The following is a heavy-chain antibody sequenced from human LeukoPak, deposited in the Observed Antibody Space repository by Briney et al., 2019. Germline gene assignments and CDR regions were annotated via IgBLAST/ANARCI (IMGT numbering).Heavy chain of an antibody. J-gene: IGHJ3*02. V-gene: IGHV4-4*07. D-gene: IGHD2-2*01. Sequence: PSETLSLTCTVSGGSISSYYWSWIRQPAGKGLEWIGRIYTSGSTNYNPSLKSRVTISVDTSKNQFSLKLSSVTAADTAVYYCARESVVVPAAKDDAFDIWGQGTMVTVSS. CDR3: ARESVVVPAAKDDAFDI. CDR1: GGSISSYY. CDR2: IYTSGST.